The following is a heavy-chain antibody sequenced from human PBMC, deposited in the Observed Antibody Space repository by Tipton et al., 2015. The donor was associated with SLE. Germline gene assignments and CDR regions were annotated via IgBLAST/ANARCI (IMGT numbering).Heavy chain of an antibody. Sequence: TLSLTCTVSGGSISSPSSYWGWIRQPPGKGLEWIGSIFYTGSTYYNPSLKSRVTISVDTSKNQFSLKLSSVTAADTAVYYCARGLNMHTGIDYWGQGTLVTVSS. CDR3: ARGLNMHTGIDY. CDR1: GGSISSPSSY. CDR2: IFYTGST. D-gene: IGHD1-14*01. V-gene: IGHV4-39*07. J-gene: IGHJ4*02.